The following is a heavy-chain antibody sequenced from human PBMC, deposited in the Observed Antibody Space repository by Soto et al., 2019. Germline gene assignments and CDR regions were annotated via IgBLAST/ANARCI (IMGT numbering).Heavy chain of an antibody. D-gene: IGHD6-6*01. CDR3: ASSIAARSYFDY. CDR2: ISYDGSNK. Sequence: SCAASGFTFSSYAMHWVRQAPGKGLEWVAVISYDGSNKYYADSVKGRFTISRDNSKNTLYLQMNSLRAEDTAVYYCASSIAARSYFDYWGQGTLVTVSS. CDR1: GFTFSSYA. J-gene: IGHJ4*02. V-gene: IGHV3-30-3*01.